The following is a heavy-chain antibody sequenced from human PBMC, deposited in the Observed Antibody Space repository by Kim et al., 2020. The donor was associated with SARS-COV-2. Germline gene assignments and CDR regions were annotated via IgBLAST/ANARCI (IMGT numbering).Heavy chain of an antibody. CDR1: GFTFSNAW. Sequence: GGSLRLSCAASGFTFSNAWMSWVRQAPGKGLEWGGRIKSKTDGGTTDYAAPVKGRFTISRDDSKNTLYLQMNSLKTEDTAVYYCTTYYDFWSGYYGAYFDYWGQGTLVTVSS. CDR2: IKSKTDGGTT. J-gene: IGHJ4*02. CDR3: TTYYDFWSGYYGAYFDY. V-gene: IGHV3-15*01. D-gene: IGHD3-3*01.